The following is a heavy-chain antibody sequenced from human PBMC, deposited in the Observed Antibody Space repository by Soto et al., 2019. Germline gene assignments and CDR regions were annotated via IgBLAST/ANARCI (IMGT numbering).Heavy chain of an antibody. Sequence: ASVKVSCKASGYIFTNYGISWVRQAPGKGLEWMGWISAYKGNTNYAQKFQGRVTLTTDTSTSTASMELRSLRSDDTAVYYCARDLNRVFDEDFRGNPAYWGQGTLVTVSS. CDR1: GYIFTNYG. CDR2: ISAYKGNT. D-gene: IGHD3-9*01. CDR3: ARDLNRVFDEDFRGNPAY. V-gene: IGHV1-18*01. J-gene: IGHJ4*02.